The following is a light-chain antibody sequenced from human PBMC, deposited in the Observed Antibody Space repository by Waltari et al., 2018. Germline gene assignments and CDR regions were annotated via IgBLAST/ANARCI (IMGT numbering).Light chain of an antibody. V-gene: IGLV2-11*01. CDR2: DVT. Sequence: QSALTQPRSVSGSPGQSVTISCTGTSSDVGGYNFVSWYQQHPVKAPKLMIYDVTKPPSGVPVRFSCAKSRNAASLTSSGLQAEDEADYYCCSYARTNILGIFGGGTKLTVL. J-gene: IGLJ2*01. CDR3: CSYARTNILGI. CDR1: SSDVGGYNF.